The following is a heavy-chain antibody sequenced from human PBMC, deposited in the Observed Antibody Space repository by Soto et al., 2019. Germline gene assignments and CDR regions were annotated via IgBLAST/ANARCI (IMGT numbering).Heavy chain of an antibody. V-gene: IGHV1-69*12. CDR1: GGTFSSYA. D-gene: IGHD3-22*01. J-gene: IGHJ3*02. Sequence: QVQLVQSGAEVKKPGSSVKVSCKASGGTFSSYAISWVRQAPGQGLEWMGGIIPIFGTANYAQKFQGRVTIXXDXPXXTAYMELSSLRSEDTAVYYCARDRGASGYYCAFDIWGQGTMVTVSS. CDR3: ARDRGASGYYCAFDI. CDR2: IIPIFGTA.